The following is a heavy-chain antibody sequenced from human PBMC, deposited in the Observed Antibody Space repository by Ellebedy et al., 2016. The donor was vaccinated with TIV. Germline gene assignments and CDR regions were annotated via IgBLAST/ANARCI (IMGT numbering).Heavy chain of an antibody. CDR3: ARVVVPAAMLLYYYYAMDV. V-gene: IGHV4-34*01. J-gene: IGHJ6*02. CDR1: GGSFSGYS. Sequence: MPSETLSLTCAVYGGSFSGYSWSWIRQPPGKGLEWIGEINHSGSTSHNPSLKSRVTISVDPSKNQFSLKLSSVTAADTAVYYCARVVVPAAMLLYYYYAMDVWGQGTTVTVSS. D-gene: IGHD2-2*01. CDR2: INHSGST.